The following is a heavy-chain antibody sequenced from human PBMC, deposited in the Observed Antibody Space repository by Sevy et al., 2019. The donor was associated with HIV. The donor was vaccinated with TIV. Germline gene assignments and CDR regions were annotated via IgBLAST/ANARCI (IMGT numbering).Heavy chain of an antibody. J-gene: IGHJ4*02. V-gene: IGHV3-7*01. Sequence: GGSLRLSCTASGFTFTRYWMTWVRQSPGKGLQWLGNINEDGTEKYYRDSVRGRFTISSDNTKKSLHLQMNSLRVDDTGVYYCVRDVAAGDFWGQGTLVTVSS. CDR1: GFTFTRYW. CDR2: INEDGTEK. D-gene: IGHD2-21*01. CDR3: VRDVAAGDF.